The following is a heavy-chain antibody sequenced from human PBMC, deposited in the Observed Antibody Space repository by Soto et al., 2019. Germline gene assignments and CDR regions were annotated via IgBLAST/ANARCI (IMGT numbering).Heavy chain of an antibody. V-gene: IGHV4-31*03. CDR1: GDAIGNGDYY. CDR3: AREVMYSPSRGFPIIN. Sequence: QVQLQESGPGLVKTSQTLSVTCTVSGDAIGNGDYYWTWIRQHPGKALEWLGNIFHSGSTYSNPSIKSRVTISLDTSKHMFSLRLTSVTAADTSVYYCAREVMYSPSRGFPIINWGQGTLVTVSS. D-gene: IGHD2-21*01. J-gene: IGHJ4*02. CDR2: IFHSGST.